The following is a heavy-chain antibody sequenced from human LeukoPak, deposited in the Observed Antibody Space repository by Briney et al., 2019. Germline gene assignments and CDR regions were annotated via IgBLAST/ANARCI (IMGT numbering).Heavy chain of an antibody. Sequence: SETLSLTCSVSGHSMSFYYWGWIRQPPGKGLEWIGNIYPSGNIFYNPSLESRVTMSLDKSKNQFSLKLSSVTAADTAVYYCARLPPRGGSSGWYGDWFHPWGQGTLVTVS. V-gene: IGHV4-38-2*02. CDR1: GHSMSFYY. J-gene: IGHJ5*02. CDR2: IYPSGNI. D-gene: IGHD6-19*01. CDR3: ARLPPRGGSSGWYGDWFHP.